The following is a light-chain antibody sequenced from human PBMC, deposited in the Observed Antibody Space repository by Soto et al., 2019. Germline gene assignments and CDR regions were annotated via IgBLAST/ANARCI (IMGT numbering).Light chain of an antibody. J-gene: IGKJ1*01. CDR1: QSVSSNY. Sequence: EIVLTQSPGTLSLSPGERATLSCRASQSVSSNYLAWYQQKPGQAPRLLIYGASSRATGVPDRFSGSGSGTDFTLTITRLEPADFAVYYCQQYGNSPRPFGQGTKVDI. V-gene: IGKV3-20*01. CDR2: GAS. CDR3: QQYGNSPRP.